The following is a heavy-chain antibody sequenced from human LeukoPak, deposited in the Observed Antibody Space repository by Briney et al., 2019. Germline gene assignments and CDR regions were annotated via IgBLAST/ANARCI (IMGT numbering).Heavy chain of an antibody. Sequence: GASVKVSCKASGYTFTSYDINWVRQATGQGLEWMGWMNPNSGNTGYAQKFQGRVTMTRDTSISTAYMELSSLRSEDTAVYYCARGLAGPEYFQHWGQGTLVTVSS. J-gene: IGHJ1*01. CDR1: GYTFTSYD. CDR2: MNPNSGNT. D-gene: IGHD2-15*01. CDR3: ARGLAGPEYFQH. V-gene: IGHV1-8*01.